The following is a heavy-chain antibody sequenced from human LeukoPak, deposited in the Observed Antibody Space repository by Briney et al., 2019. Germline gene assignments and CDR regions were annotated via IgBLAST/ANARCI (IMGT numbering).Heavy chain of an antibody. CDR1: GFTFSSYG. CDR2: IRYDASNK. J-gene: IGHJ4*02. CDR3: AKDVSPSGSYQAIDY. V-gene: IGHV3-30*02. Sequence: GGSLRLSCAASGFTFSSYGMHWVRQAPGKGLEWVAFIRYDASNKYYVDSVQGRFTISRDNSKNTLDLQMSSLRPEDTAVYYCAKDVSPSGSYQAIDYWGQGTLVTVSS. D-gene: IGHD1-26*01.